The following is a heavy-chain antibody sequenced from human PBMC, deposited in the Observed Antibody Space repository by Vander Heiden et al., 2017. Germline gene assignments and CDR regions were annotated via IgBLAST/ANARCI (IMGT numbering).Heavy chain of an antibody. J-gene: IGHJ5*02. CDR2: IYDSGRI. CDR3: AREAPRAIRYYDWLSHLCFDT. V-gene: IGHV4-38-2*02. CDR1: GYSINSGYY. Sequence: QVQLQESGPGLVKPSETLSLTCTVSGYSINSGYYWGLIRQSPGKGLEWIGSIYDSGRIYYNPSLRSRVTISMDTSENQFSLNLESVSGTDTAMYYCAREAPRAIRYYDWLSHLCFDTWGQGTLVTVSS. D-gene: IGHD3-9*01.